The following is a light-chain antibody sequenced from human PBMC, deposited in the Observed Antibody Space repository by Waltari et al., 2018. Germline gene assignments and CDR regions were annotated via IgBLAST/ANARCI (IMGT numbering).Light chain of an antibody. CDR2: RND. CDR3: AAWDGGVSGPHV. J-gene: IGLJ1*01. CDR1: SSNIGPNY. Sequence: QSVLTQPPSASGTPGQRVTISCSGSSSNIGPNYVYWYQHLPGTTPKLLISRNDQRPSGVPDRFSGSKSGTSASLDISVLRYEDEGDYYCAAWDGGVSGPHVFGTGTKVTVL. V-gene: IGLV1-47*01.